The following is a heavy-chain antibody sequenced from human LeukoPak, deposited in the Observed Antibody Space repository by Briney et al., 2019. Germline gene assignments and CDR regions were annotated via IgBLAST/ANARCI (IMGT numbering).Heavy chain of an antibody. CDR2: IGSSSGYT. CDR3: ARDIGVRTPEMATIT. J-gene: IGHJ4*02. V-gene: IGHV3-11*05. D-gene: IGHD5-24*01. Sequence: GGSLRLSCAASGFTLSDYFMSWIRQAPGQGLEWVSYIGSSSGYTNYADSVRGRFTISRDNAKNSLYLQMNSLRAEDTAIYYCARDIGVRTPEMATITWGQGTLVTVSS. CDR1: GFTLSDYF.